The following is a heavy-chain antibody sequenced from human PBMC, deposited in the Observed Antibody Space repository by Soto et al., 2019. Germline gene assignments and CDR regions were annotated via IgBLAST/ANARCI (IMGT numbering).Heavy chain of an antibody. J-gene: IGHJ4*02. Sequence: GGSLRLSCVVSGFTFSSYWMNWVRQAPGKGLGGGANIKQDGSEKNYVDSAKGRFTISRDNAKNSLYLQMNSLSAEDTAIYYCATSRPFDYWGQGTLVTVSS. CDR2: IKQDGSEK. CDR3: ATSRPFDY. CDR1: GFTFSSYW. V-gene: IGHV3-7*01. D-gene: IGHD6-13*01.